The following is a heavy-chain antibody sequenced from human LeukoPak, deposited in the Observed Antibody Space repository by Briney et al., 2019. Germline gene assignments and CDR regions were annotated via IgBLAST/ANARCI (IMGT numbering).Heavy chain of an antibody. CDR2: INAGNGNT. D-gene: IGHD6-19*01. V-gene: IGHV1-3*01. J-gene: IGHJ3*02. Sequence: ASVKVSCKASGYTFTSYAMHWVRQAPGQRLEWMGWINAGNGNTKYSQKFQGRVTITRDTSASTAYMELSSLRSEDTAVYYCARRIAVAGTGVFDIWGQGTMVTVSS. CDR1: GYTFTSYA. CDR3: ARRIAVAGTGVFDI.